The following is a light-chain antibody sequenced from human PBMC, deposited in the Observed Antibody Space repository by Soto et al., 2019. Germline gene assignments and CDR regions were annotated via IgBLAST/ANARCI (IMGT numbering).Light chain of an antibody. Sequence: SALTQPRSVSGSPGQSVTISCTGTSRDVGAYPYVSWYQQHPDKAPKFIIFDVSKRPSGVSNRFSGSKSGNTASLTISGLQAEDEADYYCDSYTSSRAYVFGIGTKVTVL. J-gene: IGLJ1*01. CDR1: SRDVGAYPY. CDR2: DVS. CDR3: DSYTSSRAYV. V-gene: IGLV2-14*03.